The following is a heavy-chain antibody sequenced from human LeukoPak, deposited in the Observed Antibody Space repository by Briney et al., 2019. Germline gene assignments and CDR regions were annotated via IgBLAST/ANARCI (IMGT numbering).Heavy chain of an antibody. J-gene: IGHJ4*02. D-gene: IGHD6-19*01. CDR1: GGSISSGSYY. V-gene: IGHV4-61*02. CDR2: IYTSGST. CDR3: AREGVSGWPDY. Sequence: TLSLTCTVSGGSISSGSYYWSWIRQPAGKGLEWIGRIYTSGSTNYNPSLKSRVTISVDTSKNQFSLKLSSVTAADTAVYYCAREGVSGWPDYWGQGTLVTVSS.